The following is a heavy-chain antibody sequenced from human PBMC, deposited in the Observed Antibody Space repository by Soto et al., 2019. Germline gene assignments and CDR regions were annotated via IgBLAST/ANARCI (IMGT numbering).Heavy chain of an antibody. V-gene: IGHV4-30-2*01. CDR2: IYQSGST. Sequence: PSETLSLTCTVSGGSISSGGYYWSWIRQHPGKGLEWIGYIYQSGSTYYNPSLKSRVTISVDRSKNHFSLQLTSLTAADTAVYYCARDMSGCSSSDCYLSGWFDPWGPGTLVTVSS. CDR3: ARDMSGCSSSDCYLSGWFDP. CDR1: GGSISSGGYY. D-gene: IGHD2-21*02. J-gene: IGHJ5*02.